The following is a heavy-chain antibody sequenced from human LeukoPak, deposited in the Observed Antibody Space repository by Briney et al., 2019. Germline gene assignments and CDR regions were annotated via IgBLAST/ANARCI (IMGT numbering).Heavy chain of an antibody. CDR3: ARASQWELPRYYFDH. Sequence: ASVKVSCKASRYTFTGYYMHWVRQAPGQGLEWMGWINPNSGGTNYAQKFQGRVTMTRDTSISTAYMELSRLRSDDTAVYYCARASQWELPRYYFDHWGQGTLVTVSS. V-gene: IGHV1-2*02. D-gene: IGHD1-26*01. CDR1: RYTFTGYY. J-gene: IGHJ4*02. CDR2: INPNSGGT.